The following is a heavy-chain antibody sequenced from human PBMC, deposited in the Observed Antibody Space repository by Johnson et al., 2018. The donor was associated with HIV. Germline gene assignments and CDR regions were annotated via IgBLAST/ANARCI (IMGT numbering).Heavy chain of an antibody. Sequence: VQLVESGGGLVQPGRSLRLSCAASGFTFDDYAMHWVRQAPGKGLEWVPGISWNSGSIGYADSVKGRFTISRDNAKNSLFLQMKSLRVEDTAVYYCARIRVAVITEVGAFDIWGQGTMVTVSS. CDR1: GFTFDDYA. D-gene: IGHD3-22*01. CDR2: ISWNSGSI. CDR3: ARIRVAVITEVGAFDI. J-gene: IGHJ3*02. V-gene: IGHV3-9*01.